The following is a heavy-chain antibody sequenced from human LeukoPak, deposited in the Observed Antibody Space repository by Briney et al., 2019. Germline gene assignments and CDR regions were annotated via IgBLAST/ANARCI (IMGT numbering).Heavy chain of an antibody. D-gene: IGHD3-9*01. J-gene: IGHJ5*02. V-gene: IGHV5-51*01. Sequence: ASLTLSCKGSGYSFTNYWIGWVRQMPGKGLEWMGIIYPGDSDTRYSPSFQGQVTISADKSISTAYLQWSSLKASDTAMYYCARRYLEAGSPDWFDPWGQGTLVTVSS. CDR2: IYPGDSDT. CDR3: ARRYLEAGSPDWFDP. CDR1: GYSFTNYW.